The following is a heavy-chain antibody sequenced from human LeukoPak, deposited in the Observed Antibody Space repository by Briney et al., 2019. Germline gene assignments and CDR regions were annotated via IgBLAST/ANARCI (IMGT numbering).Heavy chain of an antibody. V-gene: IGHV3-33*08. CDR3: ARGVTRYCSSTSCYYFDY. D-gene: IGHD2-2*01. CDR1: GFPFSSYG. Sequence: GGSLRLSFAASGFPFSSYGMHWVRQAPGKGLEWVAVIWYDGSNKYYADSVKGRFTISRDNSKNTLYLQINSLRAEDTAVYYCARGVTRYCSSTSCYYFDYWGQGTLVTVSS. CDR2: IWYDGSNK. J-gene: IGHJ4*02.